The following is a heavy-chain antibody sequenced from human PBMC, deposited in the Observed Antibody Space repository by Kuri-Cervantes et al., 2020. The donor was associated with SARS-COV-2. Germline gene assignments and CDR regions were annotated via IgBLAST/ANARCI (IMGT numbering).Heavy chain of an antibody. D-gene: IGHD1-26*01. CDR3: ARGTWATNWFDP. CDR2: IYHNGGS. CDR1: GASIRTDYYY. V-gene: IGHV4-61*01. Sequence: GSLRLSCTVSGASIRTDYYYWTWIRQPPGEGLEWIGYIYHNGGSNYSPSLKSRVTILVDTSKNQFSLRLTSVTPADTAIYYCARGTWATNWFDPWGQGTRVTVSS. J-gene: IGHJ5*02.